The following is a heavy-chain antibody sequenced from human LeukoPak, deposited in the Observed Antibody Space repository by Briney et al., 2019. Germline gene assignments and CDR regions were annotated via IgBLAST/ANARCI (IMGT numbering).Heavy chain of an antibody. CDR2: IYPGDSDT. J-gene: IGHJ4*02. Sequence: GESLKISCKGSGYSFNTNWIGWVRQMPGKGLEWMGIIYPGDSDTRYSPSFQGQVTISADKSISTAYLQWSSLKASDTAMYYCARHRPGGGNYGSFHYWGQGTLATVSS. D-gene: IGHD1-26*01. V-gene: IGHV5-51*01. CDR3: ARHRPGGGNYGSFHY. CDR1: GYSFNTNW.